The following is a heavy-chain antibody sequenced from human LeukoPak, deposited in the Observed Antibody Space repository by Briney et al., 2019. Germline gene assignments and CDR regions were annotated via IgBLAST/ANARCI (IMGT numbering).Heavy chain of an antibody. V-gene: IGHV4-4*02. Sequence: SETLSLTCAVSGGSISSSNWWSWVRQPPGKGLEWIGEIYHSGSTNYNPSLKSRVTILVDKSKNQFSLKLSSVTAADTAVYYCEIHRGAGTGWFDPWGQGTLVTVSS. CDR3: EIHRGAGTGWFDP. CDR2: IYHSGST. D-gene: IGHD6-19*01. CDR1: GGSISSSNW. J-gene: IGHJ5*02.